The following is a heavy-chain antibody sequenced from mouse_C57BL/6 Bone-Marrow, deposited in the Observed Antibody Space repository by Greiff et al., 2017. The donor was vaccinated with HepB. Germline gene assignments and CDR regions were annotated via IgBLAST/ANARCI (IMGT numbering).Heavy chain of an antibody. D-gene: IGHD1-1*01. CDR1: GYTFTDHT. V-gene: IGHV1-78*01. CDR3: ARKGYYGRPNFDY. Sequence: VVKPGASVKISCKVSGYTFTDHTIHWMKQRPEQGLEWIGYIYPRDGSTKYNEKFKGKATLTADKSSSTAYMQLNSLTSEDSAVYFCARKGYYGRPNFDYWGQGTTLTVSS. CDR2: IYPRDGST. J-gene: IGHJ2*01.